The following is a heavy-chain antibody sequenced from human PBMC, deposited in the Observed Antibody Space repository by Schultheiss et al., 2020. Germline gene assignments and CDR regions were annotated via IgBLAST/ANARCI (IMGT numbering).Heavy chain of an antibody. V-gene: IGHV4-39*07. D-gene: IGHD3-16*02. Sequence: SETLSLTCTVSGGSISSGSYYWSWIRQPPGKGLEWIGEIYHSGSTNYNPSLKSRVTISVDKSKNQFSLKLSSVTAADTAVYYCARDPLHLGELSPGDDDYWGQGTLVTVSS. CDR3: ARDPLHLGELSPGDDDY. CDR1: GGSISSGSYY. CDR2: IYHSGST. J-gene: IGHJ4*02.